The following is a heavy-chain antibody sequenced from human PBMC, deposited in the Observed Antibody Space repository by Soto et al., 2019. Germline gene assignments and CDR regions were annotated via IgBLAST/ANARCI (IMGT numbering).Heavy chain of an antibody. J-gene: IGHJ4*02. CDR1: GGSLSSGGYY. CDR3: ARGGLRYFDWLPPLFDY. Sequence: SETLSLTCPVSGGSLSSGGYYWSWIRQHPGTGLEWIGYIYYSGSTNYNPSLKSRVTISVDTSKNQFSLKLSSVTAADTAVYYCARGGLRYFDWLPPLFDYWGQGTLVTVSS. D-gene: IGHD3-9*01. CDR2: IYYSGST. V-gene: IGHV4-61*08.